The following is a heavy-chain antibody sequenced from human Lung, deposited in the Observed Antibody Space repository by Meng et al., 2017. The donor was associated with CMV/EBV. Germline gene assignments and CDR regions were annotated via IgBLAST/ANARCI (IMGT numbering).Heavy chain of an antibody. D-gene: IGHD6-13*01. Sequence: SXTLSLXCGVYGGSFSGYYWSWIRQPPGKGLEWIGDINQSGSTNYNPSLKSRVTISIDTSKKEFSLKLTSVTAADKAVYYCAASSHTSNWSIDYCGKGTLVTFSS. CDR2: INQSGST. V-gene: IGHV4-34*01. CDR3: AASSHTSNWSIDY. CDR1: GGSFSGYY. J-gene: IGHJ4*02.